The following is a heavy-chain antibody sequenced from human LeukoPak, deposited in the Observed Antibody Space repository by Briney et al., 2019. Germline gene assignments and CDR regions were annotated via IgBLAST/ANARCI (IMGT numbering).Heavy chain of an antibody. J-gene: IGHJ4*02. Sequence: PSGTLSLTCAVYSGSFSGYYWRWIRQPPGKGLEGIGEINHSGSTHYNPSPKSRVTISLDTSKNQLSLKLSSVTAADTAVYYCARSARGVDCSSTSCYSVHRGPGTLVTVSS. CDR3: ARSARGVDCSSTSCYSVH. V-gene: IGHV4-34*01. CDR1: SGSFSGYY. CDR2: INHSGST. D-gene: IGHD2-2*02.